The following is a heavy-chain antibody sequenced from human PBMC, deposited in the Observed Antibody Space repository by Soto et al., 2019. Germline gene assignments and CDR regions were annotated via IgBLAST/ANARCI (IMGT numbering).Heavy chain of an antibody. CDR2: ISSSSSYI. J-gene: IGHJ5*02. CDR3: ARVDTAMAEPTWFAP. CDR1: GFTFSSYS. D-gene: IGHD5-18*01. Sequence: EVQLVESGGGLVKPGGSLRLSCAASGFTFSSYSMNWVRQAPGKGLEWVSSISSSSSYIYYADSVKGRFTISRDNAKNSLYLQMNRLRAEDTAVYYSARVDTAMAEPTWFAPFGQGTLLTLSS. V-gene: IGHV3-21*01.